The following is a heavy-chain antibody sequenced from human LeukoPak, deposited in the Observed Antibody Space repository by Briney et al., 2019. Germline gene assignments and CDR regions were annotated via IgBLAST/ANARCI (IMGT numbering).Heavy chain of an antibody. V-gene: IGHV4-59*08. Sequence: SETLSLTCTVSGGSISSYYWSWIRQPPGKGLEWIGYIYYSGSTNYNPSLKSRVTISVDTSKNQFSLKLSSVTAADTAVYYCARNSGVVVPAAADYWGQGTLVTISS. D-gene: IGHD2-2*01. CDR2: IYYSGST. CDR1: GGSISSYY. J-gene: IGHJ4*02. CDR3: ARNSGVVVPAAADY.